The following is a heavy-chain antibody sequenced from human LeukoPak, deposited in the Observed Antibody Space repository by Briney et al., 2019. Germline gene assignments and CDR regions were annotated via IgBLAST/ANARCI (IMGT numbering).Heavy chain of an antibody. D-gene: IGHD3-10*01. V-gene: IGHV3-43D*03. CDR3: AKDISPTTRARGWDY. CDR2: ISWDGGST. Sequence: GGSLRLSCAASGFTFDDYAMHWVRQAPGKGLEWVSLISWDGGSTYYADSVKGRFTISRDNSKNSLYLQMNSLRAEDTALYYCAKDISPTTRARGWDYWGQGTLVTVSS. J-gene: IGHJ4*02. CDR1: GFTFDDYA.